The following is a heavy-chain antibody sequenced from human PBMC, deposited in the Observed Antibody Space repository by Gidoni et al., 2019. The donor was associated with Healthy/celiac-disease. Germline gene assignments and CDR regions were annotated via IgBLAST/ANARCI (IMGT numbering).Heavy chain of an antibody. Sequence: EVQLVESGGGLVQPGGSLRLSCAASGFTFSSYSMNWVRQAPGKGLEWVSYISSSSPIYYADSVKGRFTISRDNAKNSLYLQMNSLRAEDTAVYYCARDRGPFALWFGESPYGMDVWGQGTTVTVSS. CDR1: GFTFSSYS. D-gene: IGHD3-10*01. J-gene: IGHJ6*02. CDR3: ARDRGPFALWFGESPYGMDV. V-gene: IGHV3-48*01. CDR2: ISSSSPI.